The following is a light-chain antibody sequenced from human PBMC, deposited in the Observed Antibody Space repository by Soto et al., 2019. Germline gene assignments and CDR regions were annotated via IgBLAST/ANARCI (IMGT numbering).Light chain of an antibody. J-gene: IGKJ4*01. Sequence: AIRMTQSPSSLSASTGDRVTVTCRVSQGINRYLAWYQQKPGKAPKLLIYGAFTLQTGVPSRFSGSGSGTDFTLTISSLQSEDFATYYCQQYYSHPPLTFGGGTKVE. V-gene: IGKV1-8*01. CDR1: QGINRY. CDR3: QQYYSHPPLT. CDR2: GAF.